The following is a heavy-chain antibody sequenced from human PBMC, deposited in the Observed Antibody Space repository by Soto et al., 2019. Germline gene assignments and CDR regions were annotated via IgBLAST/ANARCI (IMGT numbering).Heavy chain of an antibody. V-gene: IGHV3-23*01. CDR2: ISGSGGST. Sequence: GGSLRLSCAASGFTFSSYAMSWVRQAPGKGLEWVSAISGSGGSTYYADSVKGRFTISRDNSKNTLYLQMNSLRAEDTAVYYCAKWAEMGSRYVGVAFDIWGQGTMVTV. CDR3: AKWAEMGSRYVGVAFDI. J-gene: IGHJ3*02. D-gene: IGHD6-13*01. CDR1: GFTFSSYA.